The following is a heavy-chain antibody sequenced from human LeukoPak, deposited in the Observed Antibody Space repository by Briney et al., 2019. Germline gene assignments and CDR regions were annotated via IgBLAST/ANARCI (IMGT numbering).Heavy chain of an antibody. Sequence: PSQTLSLTCPVSGGSISRGGYYWSWIRQHPGKGLEWIGYIYYSGSTYYTPSLKSRVTISVDTSKNQFSLKLSSVTAADTAVYYCARDTYGSGTFDYWGQGTLVTVSS. J-gene: IGHJ4*02. V-gene: IGHV4-31*03. CDR2: IYYSGST. CDR3: ARDTYGSGTFDY. D-gene: IGHD3-10*01. CDR1: GGSISRGGYY.